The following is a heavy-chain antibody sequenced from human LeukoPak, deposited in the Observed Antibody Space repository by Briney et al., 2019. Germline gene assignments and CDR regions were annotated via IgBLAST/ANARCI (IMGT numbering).Heavy chain of an antibody. J-gene: IGHJ4*02. CDR2: IYYSGST. CDR1: GGSISSYY. D-gene: IGHD6-13*01. CDR3: ARDSGSSWSAPFDY. V-gene: IGHV4-59*01. Sequence: SETLSLTCTVSGGSISSYYWSWIRQPPGKGLEWIGYIYYSGSTNYNPSLKSRVTISVDTSKNQFSLKLSSVTAADTAVYYCARDSGSSWSAPFDYWGQGTLVTVSS.